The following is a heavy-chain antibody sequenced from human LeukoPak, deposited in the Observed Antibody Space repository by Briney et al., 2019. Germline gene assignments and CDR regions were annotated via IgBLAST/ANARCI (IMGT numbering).Heavy chain of an antibody. CDR2: ISGNGAGP. J-gene: IGHJ4*02. CDR3: AKPQYYYDSRRYSAGDH. D-gene: IGHD3-22*01. CDR1: GFTFRSYA. Sequence: SGGSLRLSCADSGFTFRSYAISWVRQAPGKGLEWLSDISGNGAGPHYADSVKGRFTISRDNSKNTLYLQMNSLRAEDTAVYYCAKPQYYYDSRRYSAGDHWGQGTLVTVSS. V-gene: IGHV3-23*01.